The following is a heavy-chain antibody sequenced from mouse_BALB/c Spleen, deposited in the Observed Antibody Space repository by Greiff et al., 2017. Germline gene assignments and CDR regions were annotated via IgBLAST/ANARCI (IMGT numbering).Heavy chain of an antibody. D-gene: IGHD4-1*01. J-gene: IGHJ3*01. CDR1: GFTFSNYW. CDR3: TTVSNWAWFAY. V-gene: IGHV6-6*02. Sequence: DVKLVESGGGLVQPGGSMKLSCVASGFTFSNYWMNWVRQSPEKGLEWVAEIRLKSNNYATHYAESVKGRFTISRDDSKSSVYLQMNNLRAEDTGIYYCTTVSNWAWFAYWGQGTLVTVSA. CDR2: IRLKSNNYAT.